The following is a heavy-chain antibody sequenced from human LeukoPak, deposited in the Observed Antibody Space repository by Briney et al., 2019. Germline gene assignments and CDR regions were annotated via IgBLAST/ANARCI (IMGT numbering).Heavy chain of an antibody. CDR1: GGSISSYY. Sequence: SETLSLTGTVSGGSISSYYWSWIRQPPGKGLEWIGYIYYSGSTNYNPSLKSRVTISVDTSKNQFSLKLSSVTAADTAVYYCARDLGCGGDCYAFDIWGQGTMVTVSS. CDR2: IYYSGST. J-gene: IGHJ3*02. V-gene: IGHV4-59*01. D-gene: IGHD2-21*02. CDR3: ARDLGCGGDCYAFDI.